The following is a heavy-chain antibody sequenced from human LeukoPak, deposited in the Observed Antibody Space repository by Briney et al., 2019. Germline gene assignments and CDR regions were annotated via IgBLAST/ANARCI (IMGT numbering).Heavy chain of an antibody. D-gene: IGHD4/OR15-4a*01. J-gene: IGHJ4*02. CDR2: IYYSGST. V-gene: IGHV4-59*08. Sequence: SSETLFLTCTIPGGSISSYYWSWIRQPPGKGLEWIGYIYYSGSTNYNPSLKSRVTISVDTSKNQFSLKLSSVTAADTAVYYCARPLVRDYYFDYWGQGTLVTVSS. CDR1: GGSISSYY. CDR3: ARPLVRDYYFDY.